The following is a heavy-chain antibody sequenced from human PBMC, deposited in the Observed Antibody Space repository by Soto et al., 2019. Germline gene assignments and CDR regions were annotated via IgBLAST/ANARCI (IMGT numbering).Heavy chain of an antibody. CDR2: IYYSGST. CDR1: GGSISSGGYY. D-gene: IGHD6-19*01. J-gene: IGHJ6*02. V-gene: IGHV4-31*03. Sequence: SETLSLTCTVSGGSISSGGYYWSWIRQHPGKGLEWIGYIYYSGSTYYNPSLKSRVTISVDTSKNQFSLKLSSVTAADTAVYYCASGIAVAGLGYGMDVWGQGTTVTVSS. CDR3: ASGIAVAGLGYGMDV.